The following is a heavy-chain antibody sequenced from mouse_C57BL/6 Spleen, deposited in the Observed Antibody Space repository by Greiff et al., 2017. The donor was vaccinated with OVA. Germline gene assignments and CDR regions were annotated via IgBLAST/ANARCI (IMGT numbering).Heavy chain of an antibody. D-gene: IGHD2-5*01. Sequence: EVQLVESGGGLVQPKGSLKLSCAASGFSFNTYAMNWVRQAPGKGLEWVARIRSKSNNYATYYADSVKDRFTIYRDDSASMLYLQMNNLKTEDTSMYYGVSTPPYNSKGSYAMDYWGQGTSVTVSS. CDR1: GFSFNTYA. CDR3: VSTPPYNSKGSYAMDY. J-gene: IGHJ4*01. CDR2: IRSKSNNYAT. V-gene: IGHV10-1*01.